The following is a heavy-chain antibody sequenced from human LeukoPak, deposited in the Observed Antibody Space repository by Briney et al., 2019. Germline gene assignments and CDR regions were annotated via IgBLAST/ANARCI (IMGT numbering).Heavy chain of an antibody. J-gene: IGHJ4*02. D-gene: IGHD3-22*01. CDR3: ARDLPIYYGSSGPLDY. Sequence: ASVKVSCKASGYTFTSYYMHWVRQAPGQGLEWMGIINPSGGSTSYAQKFQGRVTMTRDTSTSTVYMELSSLRSEDTAVYYCARDLPIYYGSSGPLDYWGQGTLVTVSS. CDR2: INPSGGST. CDR1: GYTFTSYY. V-gene: IGHV1-46*01.